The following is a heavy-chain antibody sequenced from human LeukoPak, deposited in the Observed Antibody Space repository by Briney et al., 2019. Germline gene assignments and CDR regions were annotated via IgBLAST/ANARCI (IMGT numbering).Heavy chain of an antibody. J-gene: IGHJ6*02. Sequence: GSLRLSCAASGFTFSSYAMSWVRQAPGKGLEWVSAISGSGGSTYNADSVKGRFTISRDNSKNTLYVQMNSLRAEDTAVYYCAKSVYGAPHYGMDVWGQGTTVTVSS. V-gene: IGHV3-23*01. CDR2: ISGSGGST. D-gene: IGHD4/OR15-4a*01. CDR1: GFTFSSYA. CDR3: AKSVYGAPHYGMDV.